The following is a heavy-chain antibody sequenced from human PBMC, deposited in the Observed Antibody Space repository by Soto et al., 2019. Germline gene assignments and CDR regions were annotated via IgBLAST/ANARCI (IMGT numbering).Heavy chain of an antibody. CDR3: AWNAGIVPAARTHLGGNWFDP. D-gene: IGHD2-2*01. CDR2: ISGSGGST. CDR1: GFTFSSYA. Sequence: GGSLRLSCAASGFTFSSYAMSWVRQAPGKGLEWVSAISGSGGSTYYADSVKGRFTISRDNSKNTLYLQMNSLRAEDTAVYYCAWNAGIVPAARTHLGGNWFDPWGQGTLVTVSS. J-gene: IGHJ5*02. V-gene: IGHV3-23*01.